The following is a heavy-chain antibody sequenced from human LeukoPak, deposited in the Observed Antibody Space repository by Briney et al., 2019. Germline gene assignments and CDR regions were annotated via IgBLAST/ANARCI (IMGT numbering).Heavy chain of an antibody. V-gene: IGHV2-70*04. Sequence: SGSALVKPTQTLTLTCIFSGFSLSTSGMRASWIRQPPGKALEWLARIDWDEDKFYSTSLKTRLTISKDTSKNQVVLTMTNMDPVDTATYYCARMASQGYFDYWGQGTLVTVSS. CDR2: IDWDEDK. J-gene: IGHJ4*02. CDR1: GFSLSTSGMR. CDR3: ARMASQGYFDY.